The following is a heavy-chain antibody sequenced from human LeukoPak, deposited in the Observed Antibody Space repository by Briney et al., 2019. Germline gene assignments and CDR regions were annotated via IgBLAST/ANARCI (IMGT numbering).Heavy chain of an antibody. CDR2: ISAYNGNT. V-gene: IGHV1-18*04. D-gene: IGHD6-19*01. J-gene: IGHJ4*02. Sequence: ASVKVSCKASGYMFTNYGISWVRQAPGQGVEWMGWISAYNGNTNYAQKLQGRVTMTTDTYTSTAYMELRSLRSDDTAVYYCARVVLPIEVAGTLDYWGQGTLVTVSS. CDR1: GYMFTNYG. CDR3: ARVVLPIEVAGTLDY.